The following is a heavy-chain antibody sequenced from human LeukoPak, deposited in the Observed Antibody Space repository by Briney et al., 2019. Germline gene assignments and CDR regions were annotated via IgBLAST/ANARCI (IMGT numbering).Heavy chain of an antibody. CDR3: ARAAYQLPTPWFDP. CDR2: IYYSGST. CDR1: GGSISSGGYY. D-gene: IGHD2-2*01. V-gene: IGHV4-31*03. J-gene: IGHJ5*02. Sequence: PSQTLSLTCTVSGGSISSGGYYWSWIRQHPGKGLEWIVYIYYSGSTYYNPSLKSRVTISVDTSKNQFSLKLSSVTAADTAVYYCARAAYQLPTPWFDPWGQGTLVTVSS.